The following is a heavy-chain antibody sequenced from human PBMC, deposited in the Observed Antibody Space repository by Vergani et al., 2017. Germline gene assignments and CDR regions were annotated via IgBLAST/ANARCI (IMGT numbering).Heavy chain of an antibody. J-gene: IGHJ6*03. CDR1: GFTFSNAW. Sequence: EVQLVESGGGLVKPGGSLRLSCAASGFTFSNAWMNWVRQAPGKGLEWVGRIKSKTDGGTTDYAAPVKGRFTISRDASKNTLYLQMNSLKTEDTAVYYCTTELLEKEGATIIQRDHYYYYYMDVWGKGTTVTVSS. V-gene: IGHV3-15*07. CDR2: IKSKTDGGTT. CDR3: TTELLEKEGATIIQRDHYYYYYMDV. D-gene: IGHD1-26*01.